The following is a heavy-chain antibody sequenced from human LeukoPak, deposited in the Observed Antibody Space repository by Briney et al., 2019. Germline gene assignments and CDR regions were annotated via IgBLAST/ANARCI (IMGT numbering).Heavy chain of an antibody. CDR1: GFTFSSYA. CDR2: ISYDGSNK. Sequence: PGGSLRLSCAASGFTFSSYAMHWVRQAPGKGLEWVAVISYDGSNKYYADSVKGRFTISRDNSKNTLYLQMNSLRAEDTAVYYCSRSAYYDGSGNYYDYWGQGTLVTVSS. CDR3: SRSAYYDGSGNYYDY. J-gene: IGHJ4*02. D-gene: IGHD3-22*01. V-gene: IGHV3-30-3*01.